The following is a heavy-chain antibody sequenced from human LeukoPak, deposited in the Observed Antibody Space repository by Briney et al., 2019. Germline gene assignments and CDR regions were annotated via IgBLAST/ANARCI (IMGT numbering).Heavy chain of an antibody. D-gene: IGHD1-7*01. V-gene: IGHV3-9*01. J-gene: IGHJ4*02. CDR3: AKAEYGNYVLGY. Sequence: GRSLRLSCAASGFTFDDYAMHWVRQAPGKGLEWVSGISWNSGSIGYADSVKGRFTICRDNAKNSLYLQMNSLRAEDTALYYCAKAEYGNYVLGYWGQGTLVTVSS. CDR1: GFTFDDYA. CDR2: ISWNSGSI.